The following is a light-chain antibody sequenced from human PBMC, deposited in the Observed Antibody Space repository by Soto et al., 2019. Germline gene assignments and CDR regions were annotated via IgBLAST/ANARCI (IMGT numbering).Light chain of an antibody. V-gene: IGLV2-23*02. Sequence: QSALTQPASVSGSPGQSITISCTGTSSDVGSHNLVSWYQQHPGQAPKLLIYEVSKRPLGVSTRFSASKSGNTASLTISGLQAEDEAEYYSCSYGGSRAVFGGGTQLTVL. CDR1: SSDVGSHNL. CDR3: CSYGGSRAV. J-gene: IGLJ7*01. CDR2: EVS.